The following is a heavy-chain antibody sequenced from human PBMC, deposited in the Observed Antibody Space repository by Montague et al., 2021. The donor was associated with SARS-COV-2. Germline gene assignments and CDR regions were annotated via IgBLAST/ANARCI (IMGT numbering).Heavy chain of an antibody. CDR1: GFTFSSYS. CDR2: ISSSSSYI. V-gene: IGHV3-21*01. D-gene: IGHD4-17*01. CDR3: ARAPDYGDAAGY. Sequence: SLRLSCAAPGFTFSSYSMNWVRQAPGKGLEWVSSISSSSSYIYYADSVKGRFTISRDNAKNSLYLQMNSLRAEDTAVYYCARAPDYGDAAGYWGQGTLVTVSS. J-gene: IGHJ4*02.